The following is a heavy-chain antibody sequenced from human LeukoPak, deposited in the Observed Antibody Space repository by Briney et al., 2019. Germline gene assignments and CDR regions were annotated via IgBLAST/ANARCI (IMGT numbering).Heavy chain of an antibody. J-gene: IGHJ4*02. CDR2: IYYSGST. CDR1: GGSISSYY. D-gene: IGHD3-3*01. V-gene: IGHV4-59*01. CDR3: ARARGPNFWSGYYFDY. Sequence: SETLSLTCTVSGGSISSYYWSWIRQPPGKGLEWIGYIYYSGSTNYNPSLKSRVTISVDTSKNQFSLKLSSVTAADTAVCYCARARGPNFWSGYYFDYWGQGTLVTVSS.